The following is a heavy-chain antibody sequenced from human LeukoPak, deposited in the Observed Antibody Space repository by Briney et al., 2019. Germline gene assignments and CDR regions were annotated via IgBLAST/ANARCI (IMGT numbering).Heavy chain of an antibody. CDR1: GGSISSSSYY. D-gene: IGHD3-10*01. CDR3: ARDGWYGSGSYYNKGLTWFDP. CDR2: IYYSGST. Sequence: PSETLSLTCTVSGGSISSSSYYWGWIRQPPGKGLEWIGSIYYSGSTNYNPSLKSRVTISVDKSKNQFSLKLSSVTAADTAVYYCARDGWYGSGSYYNKGLTWFDPWGQGTLVTVSS. V-gene: IGHV4-39*07. J-gene: IGHJ5*02.